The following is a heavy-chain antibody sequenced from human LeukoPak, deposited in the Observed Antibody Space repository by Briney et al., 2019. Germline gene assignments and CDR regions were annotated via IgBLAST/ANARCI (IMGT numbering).Heavy chain of an antibody. CDR2: IWYDGSNK. V-gene: IGHV3-33*06. D-gene: IGHD4-17*01. CDR1: GFTFSSYG. Sequence: GGSLRLSCAASGFTFSSYGMHWVRQAPGKGLEWVAVIWYDGSNKYYADSVKGRFTISRDNSKNTLYLQMNSLRAEDTAVYYCANNPMTTVTLVYFDYWGQGTLVTVSS. J-gene: IGHJ4*02. CDR3: ANNPMTTVTLVYFDY.